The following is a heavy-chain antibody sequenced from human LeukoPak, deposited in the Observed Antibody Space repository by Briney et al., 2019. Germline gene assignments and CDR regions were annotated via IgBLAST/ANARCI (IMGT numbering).Heavy chain of an antibody. CDR1: GGSISSSSYY. CDR2: IYASGST. J-gene: IGHJ6*03. D-gene: IGHD1-26*01. Sequence: SQTLSLTCTVSGGSISSSSYYWSWIRQPAGKGLEWIGRIYASGSTNYNPSLKSRVTISVDTSKNQFSLKLSSVTAADTAVYYCAREGSGSYPYYYYYMDVWGKGTTVTVSS. V-gene: IGHV4-61*02. CDR3: AREGSGSYPYYYYYMDV.